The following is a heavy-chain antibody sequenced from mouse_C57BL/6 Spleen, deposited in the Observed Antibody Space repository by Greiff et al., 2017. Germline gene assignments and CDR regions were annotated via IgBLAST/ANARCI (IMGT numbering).Heavy chain of an antibody. J-gene: IGHJ2*01. Sequence: VQLKQPGAELVKPGASVKLSCKASGYTFTSYWMHWVKQRPGQGLEWIGMIHPNSGSTNYNEKFKSKATLTVDKSSSTAYMQLSSLTSEDSAVYYCAREEKLGPFDYWGQGTTLTVSS. CDR1: GYTFTSYW. CDR3: AREEKLGPFDY. CDR2: IHPNSGST. D-gene: IGHD4-1*01. V-gene: IGHV1-64*01.